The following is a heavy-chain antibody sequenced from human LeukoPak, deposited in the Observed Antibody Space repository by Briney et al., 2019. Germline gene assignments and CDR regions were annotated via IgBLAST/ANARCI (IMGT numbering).Heavy chain of an antibody. J-gene: IGHJ5*02. CDR3: ARASYSSSWIFDP. V-gene: IGHV3-48*03. Sequence: GGSLRLSCAASGFTFSSYEMNWVRQAPGKGLEWVSYISSSGSTIYYADSVKGRFTISRDNAKNSLYLQMNSPRAEDTAVYYCARASYSSSWIFDPWGQGTLVTVSS. D-gene: IGHD6-13*01. CDR1: GFTFSSYE. CDR2: ISSSGSTI.